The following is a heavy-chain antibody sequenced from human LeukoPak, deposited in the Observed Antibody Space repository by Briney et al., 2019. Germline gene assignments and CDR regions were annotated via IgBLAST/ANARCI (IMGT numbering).Heavy chain of an antibody. CDR3: AKAPLPIAALSNYFDY. V-gene: IGHV3-11*01. CDR1: GFTFSDYY. D-gene: IGHD6-13*01. J-gene: IGHJ4*02. Sequence: GGSLRLSCAASGFTFSDYYMSWIRQAPGKGLEWVSYISSSGGSTYYADSVKGRFTISRDNSKNTLYLQMNSLRAEDTAVYYCAKAPLPIAALSNYFDYWGQGTLVTVSS. CDR2: ISSSGGST.